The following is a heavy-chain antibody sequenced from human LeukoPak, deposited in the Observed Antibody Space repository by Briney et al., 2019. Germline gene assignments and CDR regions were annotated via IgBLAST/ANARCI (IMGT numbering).Heavy chain of an antibody. CDR2: IIPIFGTA. CDR1: GGTFSSYA. D-gene: IGHD2-15*01. Sequence: SVKVSCKASGGTFSSYAISWVRQAPGQGLEWMGGIIPIFGTANYAQKFQGRVTITAGESTSTAYMELSSLRSEDTAVYYCARGERYCSGGSCYSELDYWGQGTLVTVSS. CDR3: ARGERYCSGGSCYSELDY. V-gene: IGHV1-69*01. J-gene: IGHJ4*02.